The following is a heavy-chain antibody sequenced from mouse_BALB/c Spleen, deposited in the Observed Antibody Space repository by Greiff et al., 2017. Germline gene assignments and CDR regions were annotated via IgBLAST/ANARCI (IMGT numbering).Heavy chain of an antibody. CDR1: GYTFTDYA. J-gene: IGHJ4*01. D-gene: IGHD2-14*01. CDR3: ARDNYRYDGGYYAMDY. V-gene: IGHV1S137*01. Sequence: VQLQQSGAELVRPGVSVKISCKGSGYTFTDYAMHWVKQSHAKSLEWIGVISTYYGDASYNQKFKGKATMTVDKSSSTAYMELARLTSEDSAIYYCARDNYRYDGGYYAMDYWGQGTSVTVSS. CDR2: ISTYYGDA.